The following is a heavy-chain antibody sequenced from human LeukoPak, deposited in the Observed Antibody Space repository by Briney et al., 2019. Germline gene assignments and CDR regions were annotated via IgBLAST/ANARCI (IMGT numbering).Heavy chain of an antibody. CDR2: IYTSGST. CDR3: ARALGLFSSAPGYYYMDV. CDR1: GGSISSGSYY. Sequence: SETLSLTCTVSGGSISSGSYYWSWIRQPAGKGLEWIGRIYTSGSTNYNPSLQSRVTISVDTSKQFSLKLSSVTAGDTAVYYCARALGLFSSAPGYYYMDVWGKGTTVTVSS. D-gene: IGHD6-19*01. V-gene: IGHV4-61*02. J-gene: IGHJ6*03.